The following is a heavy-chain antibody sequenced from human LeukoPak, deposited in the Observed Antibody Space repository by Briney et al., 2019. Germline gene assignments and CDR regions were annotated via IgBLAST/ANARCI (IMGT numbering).Heavy chain of an antibody. V-gene: IGHV3-11*01. J-gene: IGHJ4*02. D-gene: IGHD1-26*01. Sequence: GGSLRLSCAASGFTFSDYYMSWIRQAPGKGLEWVSYISSSGSTIYYADSEEGRFTISRDNAKNSPYLQMNSLRAEDTAVYYCATLRWELPPYYFDYWGQGTLVTVSS. CDR1: GFTFSDYY. CDR3: ATLRWELPPYYFDY. CDR2: ISSSGSTI.